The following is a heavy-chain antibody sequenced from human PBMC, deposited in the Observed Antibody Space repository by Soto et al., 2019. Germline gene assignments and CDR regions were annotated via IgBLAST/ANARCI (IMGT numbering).Heavy chain of an antibody. CDR1: GGSMRTYY. D-gene: IGHD3-16*01. J-gene: IGHJ6*02. CDR2: IYYSGTT. CDR3: AREYVPFYYGMDV. Sequence: QVQLQESGPGLVKSSETLSLTCTVSGGSMRTYYWSWIQQPPGKGLEYIGYIYYSGTTIYNPSLKSRVTMSVDTSKNQFSLNLSSVTAADTAVYYCAREYVPFYYGMDVWGRGTTVTVSS. V-gene: IGHV4-59*01.